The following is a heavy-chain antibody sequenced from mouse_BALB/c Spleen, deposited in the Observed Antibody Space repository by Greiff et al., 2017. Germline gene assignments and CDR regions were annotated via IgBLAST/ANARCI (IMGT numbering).Heavy chain of an antibody. Sequence: EVQGVESGGGLVQPGGSLRLSCATSGFTFSDFYMEWVRQPPGKRLEWIAASRNKANDYTTEYSASVKGRFIVSRDTSQSILYLQMNTLRAEDSATYYCARDRGMITGGSLDYWGQGTTLTVSS. V-gene: IGHV7-1*02. D-gene: IGHD2-4*01. CDR3: ARDRGMITGGSLDY. CDR1: GFTFSDFY. CDR2: SRNKANDYTT. J-gene: IGHJ2*01.